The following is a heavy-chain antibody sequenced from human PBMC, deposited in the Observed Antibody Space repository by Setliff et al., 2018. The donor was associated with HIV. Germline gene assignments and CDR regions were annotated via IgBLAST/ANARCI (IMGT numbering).Heavy chain of an antibody. D-gene: IGHD6-13*01. CDR3: VRVAGFSSSWFAY. V-gene: IGHV3-74*03. Sequence: GSLRLSCAASGFSFSYYWMHWVRQAPGKGLEWVACINSDGSTVEHAGAVKGRLTISRDNARNTLYLEMNSLRVEDAAMYYCVRVAGFSSSWFAYWGQGTLVTVSS. CDR2: INSDGSTV. J-gene: IGHJ5*01. CDR1: GFSFSYYW.